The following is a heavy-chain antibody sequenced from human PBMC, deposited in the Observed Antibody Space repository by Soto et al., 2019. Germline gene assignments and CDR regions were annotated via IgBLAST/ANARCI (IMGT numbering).Heavy chain of an antibody. CDR2: IYYNGTT. D-gene: IGHD3-10*01. V-gene: IGHV4-34*09. CDR1: GGSFSGYY. Sequence: PSETLSLTCAVYGGSFSGYYWSWIRQHPGKGPEWIGNIYYNGTTTYSPSLESRLTISLDPSKNQFSLTLKSVTAADTAVYYCTRDAPLWFGELSQWGQGTQVTVSS. CDR3: TRDAPLWFGELSQ. J-gene: IGHJ4*02.